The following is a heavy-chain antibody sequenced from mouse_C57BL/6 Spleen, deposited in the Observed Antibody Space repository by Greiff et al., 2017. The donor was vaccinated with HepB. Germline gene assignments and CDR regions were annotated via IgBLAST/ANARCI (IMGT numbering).Heavy chain of an antibody. CDR2: IDPSDSYT. D-gene: IGHD2-5*01. J-gene: IGHJ4*01. CDR3: ARSPYSNGDYYAMDY. V-gene: IGHV1-69*01. Sequence: QVQLQQPGAELVMPGASVKLSCKASGYTFTSYWMHWVKQRPGQGLEWIGEIDPSDSYTNYNQKFKGKSTLTVDKSSSTAYMQLSSLTSEDSAVYYCARSPYSNGDYYAMDYWGQGTSVTVSS. CDR1: GYTFTSYW.